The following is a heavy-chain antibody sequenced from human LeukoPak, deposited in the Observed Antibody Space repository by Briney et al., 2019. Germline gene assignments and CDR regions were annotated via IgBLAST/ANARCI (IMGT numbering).Heavy chain of an antibody. CDR1: GFTFDDYA. V-gene: IGHV3-9*01. Sequence: PGGSLRLSCAASGFTFDDYAMHWVRQAPGKGLEWVSGISWNSGSIGYADSVKGRFTISRDNAKNSLYLQMNSLRAEDTALYYCAKDRGFGVADILTGYSYFDAFDIWGQGTMVTVSS. CDR3: AKDRGFGVADILTGYSYFDAFDI. CDR2: ISWNSGSI. J-gene: IGHJ3*02. D-gene: IGHD3-9*01.